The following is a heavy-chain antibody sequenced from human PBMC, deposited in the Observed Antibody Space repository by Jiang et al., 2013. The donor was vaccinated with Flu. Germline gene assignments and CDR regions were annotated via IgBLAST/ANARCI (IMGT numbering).Heavy chain of an antibody. CDR3: ARHNTPRLESDGFDP. Sequence: VQLVESGAEVKKSGESLRISCKASGYHFAGYWIGWVRQMPGRGLEWMGIIYPDNSHTKYSPSFQGQVTMSVDKPITTAYLQWNSLKASDTAIYYCARHNTPRLESDGFDPWGQGTQVTVSS. CDR1: GYHFAGYW. V-gene: IGHV5-51*01. D-gene: IGHD2-15*01. J-gene: IGHJ5*02. CDR2: IYPDNSHT.